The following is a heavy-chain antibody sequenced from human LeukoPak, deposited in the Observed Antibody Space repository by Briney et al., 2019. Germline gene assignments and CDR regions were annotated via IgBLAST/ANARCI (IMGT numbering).Heavy chain of an antibody. Sequence: GGSLRLSCAASGFTFSGSAMHWVRQASGKGLEWVGRIRSKTNSYATAYAASVKGRFTISRDDSKNTAYLQMSSLKTEDTAVYYCGGGGAADIWGQGTMVTVSS. CDR1: GFTFSGSA. D-gene: IGHD3-16*01. CDR2: IRSKTNSYAT. J-gene: IGHJ3*02. V-gene: IGHV3-73*01. CDR3: GGGGAADI.